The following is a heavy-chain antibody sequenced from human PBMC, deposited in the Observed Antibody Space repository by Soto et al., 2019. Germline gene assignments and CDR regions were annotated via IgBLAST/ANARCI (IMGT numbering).Heavy chain of an antibody. V-gene: IGHV3-73*01. J-gene: IGHJ6*03. D-gene: IGHD3-3*01. CDR1: GFTFSGSA. CDR2: IRSKPNNYAT. Sequence: EVQQVESGGGLVQPGGSLKLSCAASGFTFSGSAMHWVRQASGKGLEWVGRIRSKPNNYATAYGASVKGRFTISRDDSKNTAYLQMNSLNTEDTAVYYCSRQASDFWSGKPQYYMDVWGKGTTVTVSS. CDR3: SRQASDFWSGKPQYYMDV.